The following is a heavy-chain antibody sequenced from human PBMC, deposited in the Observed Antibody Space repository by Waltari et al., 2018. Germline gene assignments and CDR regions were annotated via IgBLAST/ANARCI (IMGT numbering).Heavy chain of an antibody. CDR3: AHTRANWYFDL. J-gene: IGHJ2*01. V-gene: IGHV2-5*01. CDR2: IYWNDDK. Sequence: QITLKESGPTLVKPTQTLTLTCTFSGFSLTTSGVGVGWIRQPPGKALEWLALIYWNDDKRYSPSLKSRLTITKDTAKNQVVLTMTNMDPVDTATYYCAHTRANWYFDLWGRGTLVTVSS. CDR1: GFSLTTSGVG.